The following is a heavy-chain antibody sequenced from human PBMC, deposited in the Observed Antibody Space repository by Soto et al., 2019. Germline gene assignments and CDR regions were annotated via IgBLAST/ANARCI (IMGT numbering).Heavy chain of an antibody. D-gene: IGHD2-2*02. Sequence: ASVKVSCKASGYTFSSYYMHWVRQAPGQGLEWMGMIIPSGDSTNYAQKFQGRVTMTSDTSTSTVYMELSSLRSEDTAVYYCAREEGYCTRTTCHKEGWRYWGQGTLVTVSS. J-gene: IGHJ4*02. CDR1: GYTFSSYY. CDR2: IIPSGDST. CDR3: AREEGYCTRTTCHKEGWRY. V-gene: IGHV1-46*01.